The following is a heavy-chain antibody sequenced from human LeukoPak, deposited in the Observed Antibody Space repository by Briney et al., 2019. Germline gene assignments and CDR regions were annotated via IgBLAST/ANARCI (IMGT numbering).Heavy chain of an antibody. CDR3: ARDSLVSWFGELLGDWFDP. Sequence: GASVKVSCKASGYTFTSYGISWVRQAPGQGLEWMGWISAYNGNTNYAQKLQGRVTMTTDTSTSTAYMELRSLRSDDTAVYYCARDSLVSWFGELLGDWFDPWGQGTLVTASS. V-gene: IGHV1-18*01. D-gene: IGHD3-10*01. CDR1: GYTFTSYG. CDR2: ISAYNGNT. J-gene: IGHJ5*02.